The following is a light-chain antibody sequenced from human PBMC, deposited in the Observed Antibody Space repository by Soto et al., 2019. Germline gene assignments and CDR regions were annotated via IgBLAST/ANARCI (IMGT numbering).Light chain of an antibody. CDR3: QQDGSSPLIT. Sequence: EIVLTQSPGTLSLSPGERATLSCRASQTVTSSYLAWYQQKPGNAPRLLIYGASSRATGIPHRFSGSGSGTDFTLTISRLEPEDFAVYSYQQDGSSPLITFGQGTRLEIK. V-gene: IGKV3-20*01. CDR2: GAS. CDR1: QTVTSSY. J-gene: IGKJ5*01.